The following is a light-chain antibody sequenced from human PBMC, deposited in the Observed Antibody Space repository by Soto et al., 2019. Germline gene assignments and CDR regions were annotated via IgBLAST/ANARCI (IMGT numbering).Light chain of an antibody. CDR3: NSYTSSGALV. V-gene: IGLV2-14*03. CDR2: EVS. CDR1: SSDVGGHDY. Sequence: SALTQPASVSGSPGQSITISCTGTSSDVGGHDYVSWYQQHPGKAPKLLIYEVSYRPSGVSNRFSGSKSGNTASLTISGLQAEDEADYYCNSYTSSGALVFGGGTKVTVL. J-gene: IGLJ3*02.